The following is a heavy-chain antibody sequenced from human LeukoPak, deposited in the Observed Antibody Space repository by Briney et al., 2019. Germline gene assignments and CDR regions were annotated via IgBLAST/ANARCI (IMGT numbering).Heavy chain of an antibody. CDR1: GFTFSSYS. J-gene: IGHJ6*03. CDR2: ISSSGSTI. CDR3: ARRDIVVVPAATDYYYYYMDV. Sequence: PGGSLRLSCAASGFTFSSYSMNWVRQAPGKGLEWVSYISSSGSTIYYADSVKGRFTISRDNAKNSLYLQMNSLRAEDTAVYYCARRDIVVVPAATDYYYYYMDVWGKGTTVTVSS. D-gene: IGHD2-2*01. V-gene: IGHV3-48*04.